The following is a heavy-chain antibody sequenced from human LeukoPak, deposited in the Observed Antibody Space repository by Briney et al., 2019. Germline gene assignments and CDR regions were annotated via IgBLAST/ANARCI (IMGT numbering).Heavy chain of an antibody. V-gene: IGHV4-39*07. CDR3: ARGDDYSSGWYYFDY. J-gene: IGHJ4*02. CDR2: IYYSGST. D-gene: IGHD6-19*01. Sequence: SETLSLTCTVSGGSISSSSYYWGWIRQPPGKGLEWIGSIYYSGSTYYNPSLKSRVTISVDTSKNQFSLKLSSVTAADTAVYYCARGDDYSSGWYYFDYWGQGTLVTVSS. CDR1: GGSISSSSYY.